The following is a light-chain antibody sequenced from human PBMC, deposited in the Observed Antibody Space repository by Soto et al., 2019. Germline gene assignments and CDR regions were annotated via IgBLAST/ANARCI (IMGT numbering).Light chain of an antibody. CDR3: QHYNNWPIT. Sequence: EIVLTQSPGTLSLSPGERATLSCRASQSVSNNYLAWYQQKPGQAPRLLIYGASNRATGIPDRFSGSGSGTEFTLTISSLQSEDSAFYFCQHYNNWPITFGQGTRLRL. V-gene: IGKV3D-15*01. CDR2: GAS. J-gene: IGKJ5*01. CDR1: QSVSNN.